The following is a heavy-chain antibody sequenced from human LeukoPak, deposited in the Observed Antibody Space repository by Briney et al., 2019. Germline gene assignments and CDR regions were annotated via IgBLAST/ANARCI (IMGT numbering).Heavy chain of an antibody. CDR3: ARDDGSGSYYSDY. D-gene: IGHD3-10*01. CDR1: GFTFSSYS. Sequence: GGSLRLSCAAPGFTFSSYSMNWVRQAPGKGLEWVSSISSSSSYIYYADSVKGRFTISRDNAKNSLYLQMNSLRAEDTAVYYCARDDGSGSYYSDYWGQGTLVTVSS. V-gene: IGHV3-21*01. CDR2: ISSSSSYI. J-gene: IGHJ4*02.